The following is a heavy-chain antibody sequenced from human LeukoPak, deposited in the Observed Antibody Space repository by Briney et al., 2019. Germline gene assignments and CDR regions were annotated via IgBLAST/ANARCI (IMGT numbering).Heavy chain of an antibody. CDR2: MNPNSGNT. V-gene: IGHV1-8*01. D-gene: IGHD2-15*01. Sequence: ASVKVSCKASGYTFTSYDINWVRQATGQGLEWMGWMNPNSGNTGYAQKFQGRVTMTRNTSISTAYMELSSLRSEDTAVYYCARAEGCSGGSCYGSLEMDVWGQGTTVTVSS. J-gene: IGHJ6*02. CDR3: ARAEGCSGGSCYGSLEMDV. CDR1: GYTFTSYD.